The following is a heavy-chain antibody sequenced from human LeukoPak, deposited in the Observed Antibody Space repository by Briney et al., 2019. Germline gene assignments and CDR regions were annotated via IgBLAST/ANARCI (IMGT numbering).Heavy chain of an antibody. CDR2: ISWNSGSI. J-gene: IGHJ4*02. CDR3: AKDIEVSDSSSWGPFDY. Sequence: QAGGSLRLSCAASGFTFDDYAMHWVRQAPGKGLGWVSGISWNSGSIGYADSVKGRFTISRDNAKNSLYLQMNSLRAEDTALYYCAKDIEVSDSSSWGPFDYWGQGTLVTVSS. CDR1: GFTFDDYA. D-gene: IGHD6-13*01. V-gene: IGHV3-9*01.